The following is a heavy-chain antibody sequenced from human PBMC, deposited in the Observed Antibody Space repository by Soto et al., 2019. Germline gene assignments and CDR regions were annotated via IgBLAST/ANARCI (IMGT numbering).Heavy chain of an antibody. CDR1: GGTFSSYA. D-gene: IGHD1-26*01. V-gene: IGHV1-69*13. J-gene: IGHJ3*02. Sequence: GASVKVSCKASGGTFSSYAISWVRQAPGQGLEWMGGIIPIFGTANYAQKFQGRVTITADESTSTAYMELSSLRSEDTAVYYCARGYSGNYYGAFDIWGQGTMVTVSS. CDR3: ARGYSGNYYGAFDI. CDR2: IIPIFGTA.